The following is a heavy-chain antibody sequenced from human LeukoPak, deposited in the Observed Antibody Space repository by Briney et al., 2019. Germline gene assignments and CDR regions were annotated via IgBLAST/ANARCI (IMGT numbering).Heavy chain of an antibody. Sequence: GASVKVSCKASGYTFTSYYMHWVRQAPGQGLEWMGIINPSGGSTSYAQKFQGRVTMTRDTSTSTVYMELSSLRSEDTAVYYCARSNGPLVEYNWFDPWGQGTLVTVSS. CDR2: INPSGGST. D-gene: IGHD3-9*01. CDR1: GYTFTSYY. V-gene: IGHV1-46*01. J-gene: IGHJ5*02. CDR3: ARSNGPLVEYNWFDP.